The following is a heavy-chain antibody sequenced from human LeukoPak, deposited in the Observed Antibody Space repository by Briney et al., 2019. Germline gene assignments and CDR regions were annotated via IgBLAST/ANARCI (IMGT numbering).Heavy chain of an antibody. V-gene: IGHV4-59*08. CDR1: GGSISSYY. Sequence: SETLSLTCTVSGGSISSYYWSWIRQPPGKGLEWIGYIYYSGSTNYNPSLKSRVTISVDTSKNQFSLKLSSVTAADTAVYYCARLSLEFRLQRGDPFLDYWGQGTLVTVSS. D-gene: IGHD6-25*01. CDR3: ARLSLEFRLQRGDPFLDY. CDR2: IYYSGST. J-gene: IGHJ4*02.